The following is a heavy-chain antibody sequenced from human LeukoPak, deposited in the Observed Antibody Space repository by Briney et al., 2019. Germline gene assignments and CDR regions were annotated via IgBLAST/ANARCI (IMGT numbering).Heavy chain of an antibody. CDR3: AKGGQDFDFWRFDL. D-gene: IGHD3-3*01. Sequence: GGSLRLSCAASGFSFTDSAVSWVRHSPGEGLRWASSISDTGGRTYYADSVTGRIAITRDNSRNTVTLQMNSLTPGDTARYYCAKGGQDFDFWRFDLWGQGILVTVSS. CDR2: ISDTGGRT. J-gene: IGHJ5*02. CDR1: GFSFTDSA. V-gene: IGHV3-23*01.